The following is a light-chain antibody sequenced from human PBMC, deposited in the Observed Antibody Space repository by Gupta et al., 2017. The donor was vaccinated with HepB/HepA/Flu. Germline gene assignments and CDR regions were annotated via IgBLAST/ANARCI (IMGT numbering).Light chain of an antibody. CDR2: GAS. Sequence: IVFSQSPGTLSLSPGERATLSCRASQSVSSTSLAWYQQKPGQPPRLLIYGASRRATGIPDRFSGSGSGTDFTLTISRLEPEDFAVYYCQQYGSSPSTFGPGTKLEIK. J-gene: IGKJ2*01. CDR1: QSVSSTS. CDR3: QQYGSSPST. V-gene: IGKV3-20*01.